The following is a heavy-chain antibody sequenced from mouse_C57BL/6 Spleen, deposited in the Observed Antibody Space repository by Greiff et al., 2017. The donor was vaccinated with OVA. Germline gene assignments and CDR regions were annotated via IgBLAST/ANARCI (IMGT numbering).Heavy chain of an antibody. V-gene: IGHV1-9*01. CDR3: ARDDTDDYDRGVFDY. CDR2: ILPGSGST. J-gene: IGHJ2*01. Sequence: VQLQQSGAELMKPGASVKLSCKATGYTFTGYCLSFFPPLPFHGLYLIGEILPGSGSTNYNEKFKGKATFTADTSSNTAYMQLSSLTTEDSAIYYCARDDTDDYDRGVFDYWGQGTTLTVSS. CDR1: GYTFTGYC. D-gene: IGHD2-4*01.